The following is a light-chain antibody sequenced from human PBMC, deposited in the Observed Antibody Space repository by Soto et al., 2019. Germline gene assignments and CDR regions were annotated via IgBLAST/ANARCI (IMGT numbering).Light chain of an antibody. CDR3: QQSYSTPYT. V-gene: IGKV1-39*01. J-gene: IGKJ2*01. CDR2: AAS. CDR1: QSIRSS. Sequence: DIQMTQSPSSLSASVGDRVTITCRASQSIRSSLNWYQQKPGKAPKLLIYAASSLQSGVPSRFSGSGSGTDFTLTISSLQPEDFATYYCQQSYSTPYTFGQGTKLEIK.